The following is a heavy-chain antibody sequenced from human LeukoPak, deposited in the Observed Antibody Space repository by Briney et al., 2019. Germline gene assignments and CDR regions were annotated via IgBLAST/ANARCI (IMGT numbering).Heavy chain of an antibody. V-gene: IGHV4-4*07. D-gene: IGHD3-9*01. J-gene: IGHJ5*02. CDR1: GGSISSYY. CDR3: ARELRYFDWLLYWFDP. Sequence: SETLSLTCTVSGGSISSYYWSWIRQPAGKGMEWIGRIYTSGSTHYNTSLKSRVTMSVDTSKNQFSLKLSSVTAADTAVYYCARELRYFDWLLYWFDPWGQGTLVTVSS. CDR2: IYTSGST.